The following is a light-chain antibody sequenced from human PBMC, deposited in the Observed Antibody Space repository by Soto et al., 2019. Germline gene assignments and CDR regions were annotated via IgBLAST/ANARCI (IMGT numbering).Light chain of an antibody. Sequence: QSVLTQPPSASGTPGQRVTISCSGSRSNIGSNYVYWYQQLPGTAPKLLIYDNNQRPSGVPDRFSGSKSGTSASLAISGLRSEDEADYYCAAWDDSLSVFYVFGTGTKVTV. CDR1: RSNIGSNY. V-gene: IGLV1-47*02. CDR2: DNN. CDR3: AAWDDSLSVFYV. J-gene: IGLJ1*01.